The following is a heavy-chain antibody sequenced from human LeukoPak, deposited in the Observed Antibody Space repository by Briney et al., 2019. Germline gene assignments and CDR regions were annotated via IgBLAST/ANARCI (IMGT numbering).Heavy chain of an antibody. CDR2: INNDGSST. Sequence: GGSLRLSCAASGLTINSHWMHWVRQAPGKGLAWVSRINNDGSSTTYADSVKGRFTISRDNAKNTLFVQVNSLRAEDTAVYYCVREDSSGWALDIWGQGTTVTVSS. D-gene: IGHD6-19*01. V-gene: IGHV3-74*01. J-gene: IGHJ3*02. CDR3: VREDSSGWALDI. CDR1: GLTINSHW.